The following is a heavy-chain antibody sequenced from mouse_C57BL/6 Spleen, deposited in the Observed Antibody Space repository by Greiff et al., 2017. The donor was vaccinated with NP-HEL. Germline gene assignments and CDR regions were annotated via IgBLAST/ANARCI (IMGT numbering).Heavy chain of an antibody. J-gene: IGHJ2*01. D-gene: IGHD1-1*01. Sequence: VKLMESGAELVRPGASVTLSCKASGYTFTDYEMHWVKQTPVHGLEWIGAIDPETGGTAYNQKFKGKAILTADKSSSTAYMELRSLTSEDSAVYYCTRSIITTVGYFDYWGQGTTLTVSS. CDR1: GYTFTDYE. CDR3: TRSIITTVGYFDY. V-gene: IGHV1-15*01. CDR2: IDPETGGT.